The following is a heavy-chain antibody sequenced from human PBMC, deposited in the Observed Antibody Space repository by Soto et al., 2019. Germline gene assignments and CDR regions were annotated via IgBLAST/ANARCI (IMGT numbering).Heavy chain of an antibody. Sequence: ELQLLDSGGGLVQPGGSLRLSCEASGSTFSSYAMSWVRQAPGKGLEWVSGISGSGSSTYYPDSLKGRFTISRDNSKNTVYLQMNSLRAEDTAVYYCTRIDTMIRGVKRSMDVWGQGTTVTVSS. J-gene: IGHJ6*02. V-gene: IGHV3-23*01. D-gene: IGHD3-10*01. CDR2: ISGSGSST. CDR1: GSTFSSYA. CDR3: TRIDTMIRGVKRSMDV.